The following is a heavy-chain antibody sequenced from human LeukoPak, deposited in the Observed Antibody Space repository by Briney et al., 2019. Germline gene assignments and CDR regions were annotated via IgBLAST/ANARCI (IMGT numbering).Heavy chain of an antibody. J-gene: IGHJ4*02. V-gene: IGHV3-7*01. Sequence: GGSLRLSCAVSGFTFSSDWMIWVRQAPGKGLEWVANIKQDGSEKYYVDSVKGRFTISRDNAKNSLYLQMNSLRAEDTAVYYCARDKIRYSNGYFDYWGQGTLVTVSS. CDR3: ARDKIRYSNGYFDY. CDR2: IKQDGSEK. CDR1: GFTFSSDW. D-gene: IGHD3-10*01.